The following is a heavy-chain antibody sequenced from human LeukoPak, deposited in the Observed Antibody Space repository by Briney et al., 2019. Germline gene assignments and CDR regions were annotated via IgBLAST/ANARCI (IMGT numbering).Heavy chain of an antibody. Sequence: GGSLRHSCAVSGFTFSNYWMTWVRQAPGKGLEWVANIKHDGSGPSYLDSVKGRFTISRDNARNSLSLQMSSLRAEDTAVYYCARAREITVSGGDYFDYWGQGTRATVSS. CDR2: IKHDGSGP. CDR3: ARAREITVSGGDYFDY. J-gene: IGHJ4*02. V-gene: IGHV3-7*01. D-gene: IGHD6-19*01. CDR1: GFTFSNYW.